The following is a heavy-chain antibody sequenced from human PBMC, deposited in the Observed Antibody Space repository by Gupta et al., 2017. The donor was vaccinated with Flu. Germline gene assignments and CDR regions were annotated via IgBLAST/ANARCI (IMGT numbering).Heavy chain of an antibody. D-gene: IGHD4-17*01. CDR3: ATHYGDYLARDYYYYGMDV. CDR1: EGTFSSYT. J-gene: IGHJ6*02. V-gene: IGHV1-69*02. CDR2: IIPILGIA. Sequence: QVQLVQSGAEVKKPGSSVKVSCQASEGTFSSYTVSWVRQAPGQGLEWMGRIIPILGIANYAQKFQGRVTITADKSTSTAYMELSSLRSEDTAVYYCATHYGDYLARDYYYYGMDVWGQGTTVTVS.